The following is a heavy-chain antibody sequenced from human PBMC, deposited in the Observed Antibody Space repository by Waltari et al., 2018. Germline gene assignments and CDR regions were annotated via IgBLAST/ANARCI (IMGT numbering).Heavy chain of an antibody. J-gene: IGHJ4*02. D-gene: IGHD2-2*02. V-gene: IGHV3-30*02. Sequence: QVNLVESGGGVVQPGGSLRLSCATSGFTFSNFGMNWVRQAPGKGLECVALIWVDGSDKFYADSVRGRFTISRDNSARTLYLDMDSLRLDDTAMYYCAKDAFGNTYLDFWGQGTLVTVSS. CDR3: AKDAFGNTYLDF. CDR2: IWVDGSDK. CDR1: GFTFSNFG.